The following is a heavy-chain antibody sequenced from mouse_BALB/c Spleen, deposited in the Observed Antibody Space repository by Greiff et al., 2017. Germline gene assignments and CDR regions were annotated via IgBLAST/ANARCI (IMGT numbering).Heavy chain of an antibody. J-gene: IGHJ2*01. D-gene: IGHD2-3*01. V-gene: IGHV5-17*02. Sequence: EVQLVESGGGLVQPGGSRKLSCAASGFTFSSFGMHWVRQAPEKGLEWVAYISSGSSTIYYADTVKGRFPISRDNPKNTLFLQMTSLRSEDTAMYYCARSRYDGYYGFDYGGQGTTLTVSS. CDR1: GFTFSSFG. CDR2: ISSGSSTI. CDR3: ARSRYDGYYGFDY.